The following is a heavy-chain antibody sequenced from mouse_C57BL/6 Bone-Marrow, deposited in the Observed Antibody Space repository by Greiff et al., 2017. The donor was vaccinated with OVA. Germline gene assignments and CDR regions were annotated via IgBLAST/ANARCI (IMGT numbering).Heavy chain of an antibody. CDR2: IYPGDGDT. Sequence: LQESGPELVKPGASVKISCKASGYAFSSSWMNWVKQRPGKGLEWIGRIYPGDGDTNYNGKFKGKATLTADKSSSTAYMQLSSLTSEDSAVYFCSYYYGSSYLYFDYWGQGTTLTVSS. CDR1: GYAFSSSW. V-gene: IGHV1-82*01. J-gene: IGHJ2*01. CDR3: SYYYGSSYLYFDY. D-gene: IGHD1-1*01.